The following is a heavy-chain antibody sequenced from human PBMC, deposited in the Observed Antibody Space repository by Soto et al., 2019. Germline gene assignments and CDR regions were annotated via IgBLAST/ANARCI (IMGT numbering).Heavy chain of an antibody. CDR1: GGSISSGGYY. CDR2: IYYSGST. CDR3: ARVGNSSSSEGDNWFDP. D-gene: IGHD6-6*01. J-gene: IGHJ5*02. Sequence: SETLSLTCTVSGGSISSGGYYWSWIRQPPGKGLEWIGYIYYSGSTYYNPSLKSRLTISVDTSKNQFSLQLSSVTAADTAVYYCARVGNSSSSEGDNWFDPWGQGTPVTVSS. V-gene: IGHV4-31*03.